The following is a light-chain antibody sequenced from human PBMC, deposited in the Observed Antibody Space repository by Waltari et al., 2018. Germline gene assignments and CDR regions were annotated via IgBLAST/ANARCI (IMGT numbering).Light chain of an antibody. V-gene: IGLV3-25*03. CDR3: QSADRSNTPVF. Sequence: SSELTQPPSVSVSPGHTASISCPGDTLPNQSVHWYQQKAGQAPVLVMYKDTERPSGITERFSGSTSGTIVTMRISGVQAEDEADYYCQSADRSNTPVFLGGGTKLTVL. CDR1: TLPNQS. J-gene: IGLJ2*01. CDR2: KDT.